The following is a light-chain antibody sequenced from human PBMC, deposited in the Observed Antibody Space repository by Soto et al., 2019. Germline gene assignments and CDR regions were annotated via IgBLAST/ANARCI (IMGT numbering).Light chain of an antibody. CDR1: NSNIGSNA. V-gene: IGLV1-36*01. CDR3: ATWDDRLTAWV. Sequence: QSVLTQSPSVSGAPRQSVNISCSGNNSNIGSNAVHWYQQLPGKAPILLMYYNDMLPSGVSDRFSGSKSGTSASLAISGLQSEDEGDYYCATWDDRLTAWVFGGGTKLTVL. J-gene: IGLJ3*02. CDR2: YND.